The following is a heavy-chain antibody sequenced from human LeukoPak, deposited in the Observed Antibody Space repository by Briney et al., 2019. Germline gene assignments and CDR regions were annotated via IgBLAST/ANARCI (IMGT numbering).Heavy chain of an antibody. Sequence: SETLSLTCTVSGGSISSYYWSWIRQPPGKGLEWIGRIYTSGSTNYNPSLKSRVTMSVDTSKNQFSLKLSSVTAADTAVYYCARSSSAAGDYYYYMDVWGKGTTVTVSS. V-gene: IGHV4-4*07. CDR2: IYTSGST. CDR3: ARSSSAAGDYYYYMDV. D-gene: IGHD6-13*01. J-gene: IGHJ6*03. CDR1: GGSISSYY.